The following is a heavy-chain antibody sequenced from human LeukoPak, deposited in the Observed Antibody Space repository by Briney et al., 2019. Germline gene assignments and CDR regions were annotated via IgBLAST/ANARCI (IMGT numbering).Heavy chain of an antibody. CDR3: ARTEMATKVYYFDY. CDR2: IYYSGST. Sequence: SETLSLTCTVSGGSISSYYWSWIRQPPGKGLEWIGYIYYSGSTNYNPALKSRVTISVDTSKNQFSLKLSSVTAADTAVYYCARTEMATKVYYFDYWGQGTLVTVSS. D-gene: IGHD5-24*01. J-gene: IGHJ4*02. CDR1: GGSISSYY. V-gene: IGHV4-59*12.